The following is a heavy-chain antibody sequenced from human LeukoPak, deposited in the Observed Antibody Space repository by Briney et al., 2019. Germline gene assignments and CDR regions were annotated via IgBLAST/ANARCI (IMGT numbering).Heavy chain of an antibody. CDR2: IYHSGST. Sequence: SGTLSLTCAVNGGSFRGYYWIWIRQPPGKGLEWIGEIYHSGSTKYNPSLKSRLTISVDTSKNQFSLNLSSMTAADTAVYYCARGLGANHYCYMDVWGKGTTVTVSS. CDR1: GGSFRGYY. V-gene: IGHV4-34*01. CDR3: ARGLGANHYCYMDV. D-gene: IGHD3-10*01. J-gene: IGHJ6*03.